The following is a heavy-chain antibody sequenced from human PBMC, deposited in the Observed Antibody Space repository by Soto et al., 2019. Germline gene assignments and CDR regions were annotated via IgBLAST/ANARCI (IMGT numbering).Heavy chain of an antibody. V-gene: IGHV3-30-3*01. CDR2: ISYDGSNK. CDR1: GFTFSSSA. D-gene: IGHD3-3*01. J-gene: IGHJ4*02. CDR3: ARDKRDLRFLEWSYYFDY. Sequence: QVQLVESGGGVVQPGRSLRLSCAASGFTFSSSAMHWVRQAPGKGLEWVAVISYDGSNKHYADSVKGRFTISRDNSKNTLYLQMNSLRAEDTAVYYCARDKRDLRFLEWSYYFDYWGQGTLVTVSS.